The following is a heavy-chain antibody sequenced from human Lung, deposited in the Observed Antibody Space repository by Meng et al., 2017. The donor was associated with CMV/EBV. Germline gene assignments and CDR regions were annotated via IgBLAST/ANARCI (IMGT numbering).Heavy chain of an antibody. Sequence: SXTXSLXCAVYGGXFSGYYWTWIRQPPGKGLEWIGEINHSRNTNYNPSLKSRVTMSVDTTKNQFSLNLSSVSAADTAVYYSARGRVAASQIQRPRIYFDYXGQGXLVTVSS. CDR3: ARGRVAASQIQRPRIYFDY. V-gene: IGHV4-34*01. CDR1: GGXFSGYY. CDR2: INHSRNT. J-gene: IGHJ4*02. D-gene: IGHD6-6*01.